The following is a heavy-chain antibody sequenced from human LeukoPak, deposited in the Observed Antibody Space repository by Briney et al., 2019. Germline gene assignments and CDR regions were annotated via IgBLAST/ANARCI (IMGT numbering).Heavy chain of an antibody. D-gene: IGHD6-19*01. J-gene: IGHJ4*02. CDR2: IKEDGSEK. Sequence: PGGSLRLSCAASGFTFSNYWMTWVRQAPGKGLEWVANIKEDGSEKNYVDSVKGRSTISRDNAKNSLYLQMNSLRAEDTAVYYCARGARGWYGIDYWGQGTLVTVSS. CDR3: ARGARGWYGIDY. CDR1: GFTFSNYW. V-gene: IGHV3-7*01.